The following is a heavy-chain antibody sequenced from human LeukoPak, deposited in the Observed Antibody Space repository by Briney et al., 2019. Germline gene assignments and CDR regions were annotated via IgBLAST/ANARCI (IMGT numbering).Heavy chain of an antibody. D-gene: IGHD1-20*01. CDR2: IYPGDSDT. V-gene: IGHV5-51*01. CDR1: GYRFTSYW. Sequence: GESLKISCKGSGYRFTSYWIGWVRQMPGKGLEWMGIIYPGDSDTRYSPSFQGQVTISADKSISTAYLQWSSLKASDTAMYYCARLFTPGGYNWNAVGGDYWGQGTLVTVSS. CDR3: ARLFTPGGYNWNAVGGDY. J-gene: IGHJ4*02.